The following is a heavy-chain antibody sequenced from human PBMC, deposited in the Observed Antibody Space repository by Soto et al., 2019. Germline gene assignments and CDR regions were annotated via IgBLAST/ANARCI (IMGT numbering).Heavy chain of an antibody. V-gene: IGHV3-53*04. D-gene: IGHD2-21*02. CDR2: IYSGDTT. CDR1: GFTVSRSY. Sequence: EVQLVESGGGLVQPGGSLRLSCVASGFTVSRSYLTWVRQAPGKGLEWVSVIYSGDTTYYADSVKGRFTISRHNSENTLYLQMNSLRPEDTAVYYCAKWTVVTQVFDSWGQGTLVTVSS. J-gene: IGHJ4*02. CDR3: AKWTVVTQVFDS.